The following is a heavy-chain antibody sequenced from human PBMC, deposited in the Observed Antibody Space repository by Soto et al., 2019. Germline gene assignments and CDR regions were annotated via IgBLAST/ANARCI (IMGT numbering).Heavy chain of an antibody. V-gene: IGHV1-8*01. CDR1: GYTFTSYD. D-gene: IGHD2-21*02. CDR2: MNPNSGNT. J-gene: IGHJ6*02. CDR3: ARAYCGGDCHLLYYYCYGMEV. Sequence: ASVKVSCKASGYTFTSYDINWVRQATGQGLEWMGWMNPNSGNTGYAQKFQGRVTMTRNTSISTAYMELSSLRSEDTAVYYCARAYCGGDCHLLYYYCYGMEVWGQGTTVTVSS.